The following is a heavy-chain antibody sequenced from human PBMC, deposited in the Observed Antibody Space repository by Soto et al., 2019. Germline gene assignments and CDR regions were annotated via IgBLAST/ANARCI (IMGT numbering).Heavy chain of an antibody. Sequence: QVQLQESGPGLVKPSQTLSLTCTVSGGSISSGYWWSWIRQEPGKGPEWIGYIYYSGNTYYNPSLKSRVTISVDTSKNQVSLKLNSVTAADTAVYYCARGVGYGSGSDWWFDPWGQGTLVTVSS. CDR3: ARGVGYGSGSDWWFDP. D-gene: IGHD3-10*01. CDR2: IYYSGNT. J-gene: IGHJ5*02. V-gene: IGHV4-31*03. CDR1: GGSISSGYW.